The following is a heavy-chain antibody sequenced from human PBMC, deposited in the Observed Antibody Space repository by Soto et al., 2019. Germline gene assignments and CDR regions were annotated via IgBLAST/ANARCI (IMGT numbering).Heavy chain of an antibody. CDR1: GLIFSNYA. D-gene: IGHD2-15*01. Sequence: PGGSLRLSCTASGLIFSNYAMSWVRQAPGKGLEWVSGISNSGDSTYYADSVKGRFTISRDNSKNTLDLQMNSLRAEDTAEYYCAKAAYSSGSSYWGQGALVTVSS. CDR2: ISNSGDST. CDR3: AKAAYSSGSSY. V-gene: IGHV3-23*01. J-gene: IGHJ4*02.